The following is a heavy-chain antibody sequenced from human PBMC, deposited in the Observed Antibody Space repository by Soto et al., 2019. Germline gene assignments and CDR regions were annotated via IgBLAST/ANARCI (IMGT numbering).Heavy chain of an antibody. CDR2: ISGSGGST. CDR3: AKGMDNYYDSSGYYPFDY. D-gene: IGHD3-22*01. CDR1: GFTFSSYA. Sequence: GGSLRLSCADSGFTFSSYAMSWVRQAPGKGLEWVSAISGSGGSTYYADSVKGRFTISRDNSKNTLYLQMNSLRAEDTAVYYCAKGMDNYYDSSGYYPFDYWGQGTLVTVSS. J-gene: IGHJ4*02. V-gene: IGHV3-23*01.